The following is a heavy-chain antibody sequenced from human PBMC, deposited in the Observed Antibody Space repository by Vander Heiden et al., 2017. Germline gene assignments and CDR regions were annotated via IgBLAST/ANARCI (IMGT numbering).Heavy chain of an antibody. CDR2: ISGGSLNI. CDR3: AKGFIVVAGAYGDY. D-gene: IGHD6-19*01. Sequence: EVQLLVSGGRLVQPGGSLRLSCAASRSPFANYAMRRVRQAPGKGLEWVSVISGGSLNIYYADSVKGRFTISRDNSKNTLYLQMNSLRDEDTAIYYCAKGFIVVAGAYGDYWGQGTLVTVSS. CDR1: RSPFANYA. J-gene: IGHJ4*02. V-gene: IGHV3-23*01.